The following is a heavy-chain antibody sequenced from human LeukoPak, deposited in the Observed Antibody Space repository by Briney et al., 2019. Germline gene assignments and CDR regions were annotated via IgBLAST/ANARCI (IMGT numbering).Heavy chain of an antibody. V-gene: IGHV1-46*01. D-gene: IGHD1-26*01. CDR1: GYTFTSYY. CDR2: INPSGGST. J-gene: IGHJ6*02. CDR3: ARAMRGSYSRSYGMDV. Sequence: ASVKVSFKASGYTFTSYYMHWVRQAPGQGLEWMGIINPSGGSTSYAQKFQGRVTMTRDTSTSTVYMELSSLRSEDTAVYYCARAMRGSYSRSYGMDVWGQGTTVTVSS.